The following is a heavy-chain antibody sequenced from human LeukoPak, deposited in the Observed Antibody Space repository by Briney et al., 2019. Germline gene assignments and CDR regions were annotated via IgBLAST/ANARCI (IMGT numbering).Heavy chain of an antibody. CDR1: GFTFSSYA. V-gene: IGHV3-64*01. CDR2: ISSNGGST. D-gene: IGHD1-7*01. CDR3: ARDHATETDNWNYSPYYYYMDV. J-gene: IGHJ6*03. Sequence: GGSLRLSCAASGFTFSSYAMHWVRQAPGKGLEYVSAISSNGGSTYYANSVKGRFTISRDNSKNTLYLQMGSLRAEDMAVYYCARDHATETDNWNYSPYYYYMDVWGKGTTVTVSS.